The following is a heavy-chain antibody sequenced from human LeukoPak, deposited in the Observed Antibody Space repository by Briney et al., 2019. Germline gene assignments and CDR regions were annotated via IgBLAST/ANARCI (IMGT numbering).Heavy chain of an antibody. D-gene: IGHD5-12*01. CDR2: IYYSGST. Sequence: SETLSLTCTVSGGSISSYYWSWIRQPPGKGLEWIGYIYYSGSTNYNPSLKSRVTISVDTSKNQFSLKLSSVTAADTAVYYCARADSGWYYGMDVWGQGTTVTVSS. V-gene: IGHV4-59*01. CDR1: GGSISSYY. CDR3: ARADSGWYYGMDV. J-gene: IGHJ6*02.